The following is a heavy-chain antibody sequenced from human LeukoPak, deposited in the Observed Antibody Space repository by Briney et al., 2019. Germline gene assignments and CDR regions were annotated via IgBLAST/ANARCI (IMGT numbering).Heavy chain of an antibody. D-gene: IGHD2-2*03. V-gene: IGHV3-23*01. CDR1: GLTFSDFA. J-gene: IGHJ4*02. Sequence: GGSLRLSCAASGLTFSDFAMSWVRQALGKGLEWVSAVSGGGRTTFYADSVKGRFTISRDNSKNTLYLQMNSLRDEDTAVYYCAKDSHWILFDDWGQGTLVTVSS. CDR3: AKDSHWILFDD. CDR2: VSGGGRTT.